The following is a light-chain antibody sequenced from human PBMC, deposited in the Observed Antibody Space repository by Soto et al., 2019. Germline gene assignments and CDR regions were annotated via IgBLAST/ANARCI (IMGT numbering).Light chain of an antibody. J-gene: IGKJ4*01. CDR3: QQYYNTPVT. Sequence: DIVMTQSPDSLAVPLGERATINCRSSRSVLFTSNDKSFVAWYQQKPGQPPRLLIYWATTRFSGVPDRFSGSGSGTDFTLTINSLQAEDVAVYYCQQYYNTPVTFGGGTKVDIK. CDR1: RSVLFTSNDKSF. CDR2: WAT. V-gene: IGKV4-1*01.